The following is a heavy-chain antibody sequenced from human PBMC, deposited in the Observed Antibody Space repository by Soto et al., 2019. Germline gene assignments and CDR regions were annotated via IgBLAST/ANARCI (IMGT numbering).Heavy chain of an antibody. J-gene: IGHJ6*02. CDR3: ARERSNYDFWSGHYYYYGMDV. Sequence: QVQLQESGPGLVKPSQTLSLTCTVSGGSISSGDYYWSWIRQPPVKGLEWIGYIYYSGSTYYNPSLKSRVTISVGTSKNQFSLKLSSVAAADTAVYYCARERSNYDFWSGHYYYYGMDVWGQGTTVTVSS. CDR1: GGSISSGDYY. D-gene: IGHD3-3*01. V-gene: IGHV4-30-4*01. CDR2: IYYSGST.